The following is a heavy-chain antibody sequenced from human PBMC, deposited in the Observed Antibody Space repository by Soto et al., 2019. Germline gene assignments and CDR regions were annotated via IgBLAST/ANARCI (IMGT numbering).Heavy chain of an antibody. CDR1: GFTFSTYW. D-gene: IGHD2-2*01. Sequence: PGGSLRLSCAASGFTFSTYWMHWVRQVPGKGLVWVSRINSEEKNTDYADSVKGRFTISRDNAKNTLYLQMNSLRAEDSAVYYCASDRSTWTSRDRTTASDMWGNGXMFTV. V-gene: IGHV3-74*01. J-gene: IGHJ3*02. CDR2: INSEEKNT. CDR3: ASDRSTWTSRDRTTASDM.